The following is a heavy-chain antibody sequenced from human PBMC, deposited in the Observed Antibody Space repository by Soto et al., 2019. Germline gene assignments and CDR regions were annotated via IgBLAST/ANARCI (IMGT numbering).Heavy chain of an antibody. D-gene: IGHD3-16*01. J-gene: IGHJ5*02. Sequence: SETLSLTCFVSGGSISSNNYYWGWIRQPPGKGLEWIGSMSYSRSTYYNPSLESRVTISVDTSKNQFSLKLTSVTAADTAVYYCARDRGGITVSSKPLGEWFDPWGQGTLVTVSS. V-gene: IGHV4-39*07. CDR2: MSYSRST. CDR1: GGSISSNNYY. CDR3: ARDRGGITVSSKPLGEWFDP.